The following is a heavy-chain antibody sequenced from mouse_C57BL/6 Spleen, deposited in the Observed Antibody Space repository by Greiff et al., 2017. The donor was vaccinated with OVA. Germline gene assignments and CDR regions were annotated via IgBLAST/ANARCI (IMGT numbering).Heavy chain of an antibody. Sequence: VQLQQSGPGLVQPSQSLSITCTVSGFSLTSYGVHWVRQSPGKGLEWLGVIWSGGSTDYNAAFISRLSISKDNSKSQVFFKMNSLQADDTAIYCCARKGGSTPFDYWGQGTTLTVSS. J-gene: IGHJ2*01. V-gene: IGHV2-2*01. D-gene: IGHD1-1*02. CDR1: GFSLTSYG. CDR2: IWSGGST. CDR3: ARKGGSTPFDY.